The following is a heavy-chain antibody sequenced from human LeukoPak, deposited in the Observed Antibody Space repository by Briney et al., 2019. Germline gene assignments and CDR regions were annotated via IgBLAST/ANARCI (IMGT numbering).Heavy chain of an antibody. CDR3: ARVGDGYSVNYFDY. Sequence: GGSLRLSCAASGFTFSNYNMNWVRQAPGKGLEWVSYISSTSSTVYYPDSVKGRFTVSRDNAKNSLYLQMNSLRDEDTAMFYCARVGDGYSVNYFDYWGQATLVTVSS. V-gene: IGHV3-48*02. CDR2: ISSTSSTV. D-gene: IGHD5-24*01. J-gene: IGHJ4*02. CDR1: GFTFSNYN.